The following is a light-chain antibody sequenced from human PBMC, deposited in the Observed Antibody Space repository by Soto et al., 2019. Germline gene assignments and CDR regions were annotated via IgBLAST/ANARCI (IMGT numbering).Light chain of an antibody. J-gene: IGKJ1*01. CDR1: HSIDTH. CDR3: QQTYSPPAT. Sequence: DIRMTQSPSSLSASVGDRLTIACRASHSIDTHLNGSQQHPGKAPNALIYEAANLQSGVPSRFSGSGSGTDFTLTISVRKPYDSATYYCQQTYSPPATFGQGTKVDIK. V-gene: IGKV1-39*01. CDR2: EAA.